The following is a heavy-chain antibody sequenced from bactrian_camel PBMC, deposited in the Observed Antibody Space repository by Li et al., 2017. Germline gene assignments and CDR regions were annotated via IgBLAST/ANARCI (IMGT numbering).Heavy chain of an antibody. J-gene: IGHJ4*01. Sequence: HVQLVESGGGSVEAGGSLRPSCTASTYTYTSAACMAWFRQRAPGKEREGVASIHKDGTTTYEDPVKGRFTISRDNAKNTVYLQMNNLKPEDTAMYYCAVESPVYSDYVRTLPAEYNFWG. CDR1: TYTYTSAA. D-gene: IGHD4*01. CDR3: AVESPVYSDYVRTLPAEYNF. CDR2: IHKDGTT. V-gene: IGHV3S9*01.